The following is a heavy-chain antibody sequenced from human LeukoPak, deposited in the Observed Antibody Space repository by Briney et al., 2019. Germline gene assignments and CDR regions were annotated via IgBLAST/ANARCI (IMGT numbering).Heavy chain of an antibody. J-gene: IGHJ6*03. CDR2: ISGSGGGT. Sequence: GGSLRLSCAASGFTFSSYAMSWVRQAPGKGLEWVSAISGSGGGTYYADSVKGRFTISRDSSKNTLYLQMNSLRAEDTAVYYCAKEPDYGDYVGYYYYMDVWGKGTTVTVSS. D-gene: IGHD4-17*01. V-gene: IGHV3-23*01. CDR3: AKEPDYGDYVGYYYYMDV. CDR1: GFTFSSYA.